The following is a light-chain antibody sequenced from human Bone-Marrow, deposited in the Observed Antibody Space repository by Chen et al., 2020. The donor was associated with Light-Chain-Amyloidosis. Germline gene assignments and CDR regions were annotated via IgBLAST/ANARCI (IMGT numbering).Light chain of an antibody. CDR3: QEYNDWPGT. V-gene: IGKV3D-15*01. Sequence: EIVVAQSPATLSVSPGERATLSCRAGQAIGTNLALYQQKPGQAPRLLIYAASTRVTGIPARFSGSGSETEFTLIIASLQSEDFAMYYCQEYNDWPGTFGQGTKVEIK. CDR1: QAIGTN. J-gene: IGKJ1*01. CDR2: AAS.